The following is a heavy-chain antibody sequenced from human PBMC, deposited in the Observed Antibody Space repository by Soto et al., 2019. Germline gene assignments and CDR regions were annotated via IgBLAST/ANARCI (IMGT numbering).Heavy chain of an antibody. CDR3: ARDSPPVDY. Sequence: QVQLVQSGAEVKKPGASVKVSCKASGYTFSNYGISWVRQAPGQGLEWMGWISAYNGNTKYAEKLQGRVTRTTDTSTSTAYMELRRLRSDDTAVYYCARDSPPVDYWGQGTLVTVSS. V-gene: IGHV1-18*01. CDR2: ISAYNGNT. J-gene: IGHJ4*02. CDR1: GYTFSNYG.